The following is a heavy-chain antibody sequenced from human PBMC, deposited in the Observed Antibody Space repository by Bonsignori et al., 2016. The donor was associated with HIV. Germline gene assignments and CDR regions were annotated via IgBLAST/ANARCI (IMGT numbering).Heavy chain of an antibody. V-gene: IGHV4-34*01. J-gene: IGHJ3*02. CDR3: ARGRQWLVKFAFDI. CDR2: IIHGGRT. CDR1: GGSFSGYD. Sequence: SETLSLTCAVDGGSFSGYDLNWIRQSRGKGLEWLGGIIHGGRTNYNPSLKSRVTISGDFSKKEFYLKMTSVTAADTAVYYCARGRQWLVKFAFDIWGPGSMVTVSS. D-gene: IGHD6-19*01.